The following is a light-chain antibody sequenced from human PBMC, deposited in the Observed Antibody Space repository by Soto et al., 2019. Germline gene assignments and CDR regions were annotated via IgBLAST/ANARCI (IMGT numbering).Light chain of an antibody. CDR2: GAS. Sequence: EIVMTQSPATLSVSPGERATLSCRASQSVRSNLAWYQQKPGQAPRLLIYGASTRATAIPARFSGSGSGTEFTLTISSLQSEDFAVYYCQQYGSSPPYTFGQGTKLEIK. CDR3: QQYGSSPPYT. V-gene: IGKV3-15*01. J-gene: IGKJ2*01. CDR1: QSVRSN.